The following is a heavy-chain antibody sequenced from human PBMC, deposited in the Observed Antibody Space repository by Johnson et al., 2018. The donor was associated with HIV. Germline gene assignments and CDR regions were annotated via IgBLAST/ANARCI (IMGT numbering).Heavy chain of an antibody. CDR3: ARGRWELYGDDAFDI. CDR2: ISYDGSNK. J-gene: IGHJ3*02. CDR1: GFTFSSYA. D-gene: IGHD1-26*01. V-gene: IGHV3-30*04. Sequence: QVQLVESGGGVVQPGRSLRLSCAASGFTFSSYAMHWVRQAPGKGLEWVAVISYDGSNKYYADSVKGRFTISRDNSKNTLYLQMNSLRAEDTAVYYCARGRWELYGDDAFDIWGQGTMVTVSS.